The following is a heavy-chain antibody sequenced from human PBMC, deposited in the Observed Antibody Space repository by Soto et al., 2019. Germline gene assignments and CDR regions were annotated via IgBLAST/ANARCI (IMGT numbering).Heavy chain of an antibody. V-gene: IGHV1-3*01. D-gene: IGHD4-4*01. J-gene: IGHJ6*02. CDR2: INAGIGDT. Sequence: ASVKVSCKASGYTFTSYSMYWARQAPGQRLEWMGWINAGIGDTQYSQDFQGRVTITRDTSASTAYMELSSLRADDTAVYYCATNFGADNSYYFHNNAKDVWGQGTTVTVSS. CDR3: ATNFGADNSYYFHNNAKDV. CDR1: GYTFTSYS.